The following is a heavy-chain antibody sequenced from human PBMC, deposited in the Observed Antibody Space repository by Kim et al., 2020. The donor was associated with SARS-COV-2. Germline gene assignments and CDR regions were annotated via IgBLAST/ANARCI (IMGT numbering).Heavy chain of an antibody. CDR2: INPSGGST. V-gene: IGHV1-46*01. D-gene: IGHD5-12*01. J-gene: IGHJ4*02. Sequence: ASVKVSCKASGYTFTSYYMHWVRQAPGQGLEWMGIINPSGGSTSYAQKFQGRVTMTRDTSTSTVYMELSSLRSEDTAVYYCAREGILRREVATMVYWGQGTLVTVSS. CDR3: AREGILRREVATMVY. CDR1: GYTFTSYY.